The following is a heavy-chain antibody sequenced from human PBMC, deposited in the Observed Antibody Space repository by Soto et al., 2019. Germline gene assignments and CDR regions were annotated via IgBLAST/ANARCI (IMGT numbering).Heavy chain of an antibody. Sequence: EVQLSESGGGLVQPGGSLRLSCAASGFTFSSYAMSWVRQAPGKGLEWVSGISGSGGDSGVTTYYADSVKGRFAISRDNSKNTLHVQMNSLRAEDTAIYYCAKGTSTHFDWSQFDNWGQGTLVTVSS. D-gene: IGHD3-9*01. CDR1: GFTFSSYA. V-gene: IGHV3-23*01. J-gene: IGHJ4*02. CDR3: AKGTSTHFDWSQFDN. CDR2: ISGSGGDSGVTT.